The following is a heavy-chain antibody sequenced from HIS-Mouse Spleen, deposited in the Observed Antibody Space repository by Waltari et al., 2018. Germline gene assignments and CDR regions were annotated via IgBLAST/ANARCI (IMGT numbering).Heavy chain of an antibody. V-gene: IGHV3-23*01. CDR1: GFTFIRYA. D-gene: IGHD2-2*01. CDR3: ANPKSVAAAPQYFQH. CDR2: ISGSGGST. J-gene: IGHJ1*01. Sequence: EVQLLESGGGLVQPGGSLRLSCAALGFTFIRYAMGWVRQAPGKGLEWVSAISGSGGSTYYADSVKGRFTISRDNSKNTLYLQMNSLRAEDTAVYYCANPKSVAAAPQYFQHWGQGTLVTVSS.